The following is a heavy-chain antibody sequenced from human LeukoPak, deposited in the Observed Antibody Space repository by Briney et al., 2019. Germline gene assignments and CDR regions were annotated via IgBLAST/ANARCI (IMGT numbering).Heavy chain of an antibody. Sequence: GASVKVSCKASGYTFTSYYMHWVRQAPGQGLEWMGIINPSGGSTSYAQKFQGRVTMTRDTSISTAYMELSRLRSDDTAVYYCARAWIQLWRGWFDPWGQGTLVTVSS. CDR3: ARAWIQLWRGWFDP. V-gene: IGHV1-46*01. D-gene: IGHD5-18*01. J-gene: IGHJ5*02. CDR2: INPSGGST. CDR1: GYTFTSYY.